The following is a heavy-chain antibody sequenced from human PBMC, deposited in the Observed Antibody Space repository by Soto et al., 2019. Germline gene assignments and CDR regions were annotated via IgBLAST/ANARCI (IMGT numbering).Heavy chain of an antibody. CDR3: ARMNVDSYQCYYAMDV. Sequence: SGPTLVNPTETLTLTCTVSGFSLTTGKMGVSWVRQPPGKALEWLAHIFSDNERSYSTSLQGRLTISKDTSGSQVVLSMTNVDPVDTATYYCARMNVDSYQCYYAMDVWGQGTTVTVSS. CDR2: IFSDNER. J-gene: IGHJ6*02. D-gene: IGHD4-17*01. CDR1: GFSLTTGKMG. V-gene: IGHV2-26*01.